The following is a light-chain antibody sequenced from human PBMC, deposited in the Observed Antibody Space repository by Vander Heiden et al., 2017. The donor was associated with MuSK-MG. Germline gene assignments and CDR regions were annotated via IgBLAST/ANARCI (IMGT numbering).Light chain of an antibody. J-gene: IGKJ4*02. CDR1: QGISSY. CDR3: QQLKSDPS. V-gene: IGKV1-9*01. Sequence: DIQLTQSPSFLSASVGDRVTITCRASQGISSYLAWYQQKPGKAPKLLIYAASTLQSGVPSRFSGSGSGTEFTLTISSLQPEDFATYYCQQLKSDPSFGGGTKVEIK. CDR2: AAS.